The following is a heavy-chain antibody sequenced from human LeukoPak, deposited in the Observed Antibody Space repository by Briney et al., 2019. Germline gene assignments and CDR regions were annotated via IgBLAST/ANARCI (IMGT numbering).Heavy chain of an antibody. V-gene: IGHV1-8*02. Sequence: GASVKVSCKASGYTFTNYDINWVRQASGQGFEWMGWMNPNSGNSGYAQKFQGRVTMTRDTSISTAYMELNGLRSDDTAIYYCARVKSPRLEAIYCDSLCCPNWFDPWGQGTLVTVSS. J-gene: IGHJ5*02. CDR2: MNPNSGNS. CDR3: ARVKSPRLEAIYCDSLCCPNWFDP. D-gene: IGHD2/OR15-2a*01. CDR1: GYTFTNYD.